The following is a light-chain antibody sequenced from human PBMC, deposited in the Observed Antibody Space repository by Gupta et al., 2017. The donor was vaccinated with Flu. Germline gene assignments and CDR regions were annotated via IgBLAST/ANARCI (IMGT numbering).Light chain of an antibody. J-gene: IGLJ2*01. Sequence: VTITCPGSSSNIGSNYVNWYQQFPGTTPKLLIYRKNKRPSGGPDRCSGSKSGTSAALAISGLRSEEEADYYCAAWDDSLSGSVVFGGGTKLTVL. CDR2: RKN. V-gene: IGLV1-47*01. CDR3: AAWDDSLSGSVV. CDR1: SSNIGSNY.